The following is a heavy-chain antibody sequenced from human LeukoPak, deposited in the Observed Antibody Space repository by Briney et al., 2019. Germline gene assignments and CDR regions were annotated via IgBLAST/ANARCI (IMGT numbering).Heavy chain of an antibody. CDR2: ISESGTGR. Sequence: GGSLRLSCVGSGFIFSNYALSWVRQAPGKGLEWVSGISESGTGRHYADSVKGRFTVSRDNPNNTLYLQMNSLRAEDTAVYYCAKIYDVLNYKYYSYMDVWGTGTTVAVSS. CDR3: AKIYDVLNYKYYSYMDV. V-gene: IGHV3-23*01. D-gene: IGHD3-3*01. CDR1: GFIFSNYA. J-gene: IGHJ6*03.